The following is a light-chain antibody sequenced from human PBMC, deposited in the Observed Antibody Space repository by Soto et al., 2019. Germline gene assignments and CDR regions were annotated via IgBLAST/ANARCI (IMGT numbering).Light chain of an antibody. CDR1: RSDIGGDNF. CDR2: EVS. J-gene: IGLJ1*01. CDR3: SSYAGSNNLV. V-gene: IGLV2-8*01. Sequence: QFALTQPPSASGSPGQSVTISCTGSRSDIGGDNFVSWYQQHPRKAPKLMIFEVSQRPSGVPDRFSGSKSGNTASLTVSGLQAEDEADYYCSSYAGSNNLVFGTGTKLTVL.